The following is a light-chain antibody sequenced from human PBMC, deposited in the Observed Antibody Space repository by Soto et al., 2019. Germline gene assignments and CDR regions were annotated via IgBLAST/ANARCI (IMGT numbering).Light chain of an antibody. CDR3: TSYTAKNTLV. Sequence: QSVLTQPASVSGSPGQSITISCTGTSSDVGSYNLVSWYQQYPGKAPKLIIYEGTQRPSGVSHRFSGSKSGNTASLTVSGLQAEDEADYFCTSYTAKNTLVFGTGTKVTVL. CDR1: SSDVGSYNL. CDR2: EGT. V-gene: IGLV2-14*02. J-gene: IGLJ1*01.